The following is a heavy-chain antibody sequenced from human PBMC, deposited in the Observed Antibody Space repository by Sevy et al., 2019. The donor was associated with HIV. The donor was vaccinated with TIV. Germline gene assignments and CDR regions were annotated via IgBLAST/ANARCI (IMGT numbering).Heavy chain of an antibody. V-gene: IGHV6-1*01. D-gene: IGHD2-15*01. Sequence: SQTLSLTCVISGDSVSSNRAAWNWIRQSPSRGLEWLGRTYYRSKWYTDYAVSVKSRITNNPDTSKNQVSLQLNSVTPEDTAVYYCTRGAHSLDYWGQGTLVTVSS. CDR2: TYYRSKWYT. CDR1: GDSVSSNRAA. CDR3: TRGAHSLDY. J-gene: IGHJ4*02.